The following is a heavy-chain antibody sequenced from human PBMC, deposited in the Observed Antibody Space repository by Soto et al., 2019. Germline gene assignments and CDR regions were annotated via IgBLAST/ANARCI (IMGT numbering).Heavy chain of an antibody. CDR2: IKSKTDGGTT. V-gene: IGHV3-15*01. CDR3: TVDSTIFGVVIL. Sequence: GGSLRLSCAASGFTFSNAWMSWVRQAPGKGLEWVGRIKSKTDGGTTDYAAPVKGRFTISRDDSKNTLYLQMNSLKTEDTAVYYCTVDSTIFGVVILWGQGTLVTVSS. CDR1: GFTFSNAW. J-gene: IGHJ4*02. D-gene: IGHD3-3*01.